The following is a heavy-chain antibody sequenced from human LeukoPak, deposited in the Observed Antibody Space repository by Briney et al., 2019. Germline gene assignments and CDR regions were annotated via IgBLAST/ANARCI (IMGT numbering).Heavy chain of an antibody. CDR2: IIPIFGTA. D-gene: IGHD5-24*01. CDR1: GGTFSSYA. Sequence: SVKVSCKASGGTFSSYAISWVRQAPGQGLEWMGGIIPIFGTANYAQKFQGRVTITADESTSTAYMEPSSLRSEDTAVYYCARSGRTVEMAYYFDYWGQGTLVTVSS. V-gene: IGHV1-69*13. J-gene: IGHJ4*02. CDR3: ARSGRTVEMAYYFDY.